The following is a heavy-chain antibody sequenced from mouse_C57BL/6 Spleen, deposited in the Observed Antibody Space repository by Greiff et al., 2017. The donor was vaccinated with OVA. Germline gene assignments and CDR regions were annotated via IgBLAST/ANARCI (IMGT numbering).Heavy chain of an antibody. V-gene: IGHV3-6*01. D-gene: IGHD2-1*01. CDR2: ISYDGSN. CDR1: GYSITSGYY. J-gene: IGHJ3*01. CDR3: ARDRIYYGNPGGFAY. Sequence: EVKLLESGPGLVKPSQSLSLTCSVTGYSITSGYYWNWIRQFPGNKLEWMGYISYDGSNNYNPSLKNRISITRDTSKNQFFLKLNSVTTEDTATYYCARDRIYYGNPGGFAYWGQGTLVTVSA.